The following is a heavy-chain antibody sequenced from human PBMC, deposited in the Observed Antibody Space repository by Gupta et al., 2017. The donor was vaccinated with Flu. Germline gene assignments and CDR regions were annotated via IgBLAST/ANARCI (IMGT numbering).Heavy chain of an antibody. D-gene: IGHD2-15*01. CDR1: GFPFSSYA. V-gene: IGHV3-23*01. Sequence: EVQLLESGGGLVQPGQSLRLSCAASGFPFSSYALSWVRQAPGKGLEWVSLISGSGGNTYYADSVKGRLTISRDNSKNTVYLQRKSLRADDTAVYYCAKELGYCSGGSCWYYYGMDVWGQGTTVTVSS. CDR2: ISGSGGNT. CDR3: AKELGYCSGGSCWYYYGMDV. J-gene: IGHJ6*02.